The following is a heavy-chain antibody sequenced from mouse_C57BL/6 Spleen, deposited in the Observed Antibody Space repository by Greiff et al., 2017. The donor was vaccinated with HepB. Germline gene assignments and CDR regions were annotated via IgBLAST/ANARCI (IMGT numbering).Heavy chain of an antibody. CDR2: ISYDGSN. V-gene: IGHV3-6*01. J-gene: IGHJ2*01. D-gene: IGHD2-4*01. Sequence: VQLKESGPGLVKPSQSLSLTCSVTGYSITSGYYWNWIRQFPGNKLEWMGYISYDGSNNYNPSLKNRISITRDTSKNQFFLKLNSVTTEDTATYYCASLYYDYLYYFDYWGQGTTLTVSS. CDR3: ASLYYDYLYYFDY. CDR1: GYSITSGYY.